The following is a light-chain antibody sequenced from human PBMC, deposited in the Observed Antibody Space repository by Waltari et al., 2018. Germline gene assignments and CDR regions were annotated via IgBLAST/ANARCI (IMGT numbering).Light chain of an antibody. CDR2: DVS. V-gene: IGLV2-14*01. J-gene: IGLJ3*02. Sequence: QSALTQPASVSGSPGQSITISCTGTSSHVGGYTYVSWYQQPPGKAPKLMIYDVSKRPSWVSHRFSGSKSGNTASLTISGLQAEDEADYYCSSYTSSSTWVFGGGTQLTVL. CDR1: SSHVGGYTY. CDR3: SSYTSSSTWV.